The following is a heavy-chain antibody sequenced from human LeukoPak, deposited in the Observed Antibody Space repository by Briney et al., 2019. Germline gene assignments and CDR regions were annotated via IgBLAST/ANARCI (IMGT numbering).Heavy chain of an antibody. CDR2: VYNSESI. J-gene: IGHJ5*02. D-gene: IGHD2-2*01. CDR1: GGSIYGYY. CDR3: ARDRSSSYTRDWFDP. V-gene: IGHV4-4*07. Sequence: SETLSLICTVSGGSIYGYYWSWIRQPAGKGLEWLGRVYNSESINYNPSLKRRVTLSIDTPKKQFYLKLNSVTAADTAVYYCARDRSSSYTRDWFDPWGQGALVTVSS.